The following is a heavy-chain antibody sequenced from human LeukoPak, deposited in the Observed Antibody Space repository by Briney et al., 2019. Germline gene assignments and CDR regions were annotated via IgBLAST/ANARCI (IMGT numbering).Heavy chain of an antibody. CDR1: GGSISSYY. Sequence: SSETLSLTCTVSGGSISSYYWSWIRQPPGKGLEWIGYIYYSGSTNYNPSLKSRVTISVDTSKNQFSLKLNSVTAADTAVYYCARRIAYPTLSHYYYMDVWGKGTTVTVSS. CDR3: ARRIAYPTLSHYYYMDV. D-gene: IGHD5-24*01. V-gene: IGHV4-59*01. J-gene: IGHJ6*03. CDR2: IYYSGST.